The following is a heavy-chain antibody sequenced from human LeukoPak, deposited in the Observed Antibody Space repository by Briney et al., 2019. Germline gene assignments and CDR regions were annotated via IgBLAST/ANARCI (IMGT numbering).Heavy chain of an antibody. D-gene: IGHD5-24*01. CDR2: IYYSGST. J-gene: IGHJ4*02. CDR3: ARQRGEMATPYFDH. V-gene: IGHV4-59*12. Sequence: SETLSLTCTVSGGSISSYYWSWIRQPPGKGLEWIGYIYYSGSTNYNPSLKSRVTVSIDTSKNQFSLKMKSVTAADTAVYYCARQRGEMATPYFDHWGQGALVSVSS. CDR1: GGSISSYY.